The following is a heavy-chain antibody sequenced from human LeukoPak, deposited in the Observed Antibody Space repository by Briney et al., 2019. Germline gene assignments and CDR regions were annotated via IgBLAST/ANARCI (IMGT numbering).Heavy chain of an antibody. V-gene: IGHV4-39*01. J-gene: IGHJ6*02. CDR1: GGSIGSSSYY. D-gene: IGHD3-10*01. Sequence: SETLSLTCTVSGGSIGSSSYYWGWIRQPPGKGLEWIGSIYYSGNTYYNPSLKSRVTISVDTSKNQFSLRLSSVTDADTAVYYCARGKLAVLLWFGAHYGMDVWGQGTTVTVSS. CDR2: IYYSGNT. CDR3: ARGKLAVLLWFGAHYGMDV.